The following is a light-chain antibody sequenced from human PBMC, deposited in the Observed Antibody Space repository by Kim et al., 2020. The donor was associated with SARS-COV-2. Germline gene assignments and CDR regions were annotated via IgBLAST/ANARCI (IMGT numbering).Light chain of an antibody. CDR3: QAWDSSTAGVV. V-gene: IGLV3-1*01. CDR1: KLGDKY. Sequence: SYELTQPPSVSVSPGQTASITSSGDKLGDKYACWYQQKPGQSPVLVIYQDSKRPSGIPERFSGSNSGNTATLTISGTQAMDEADYYCQAWDSSTAGVVFGGGTQLTVL. CDR2: QDS. J-gene: IGLJ2*01.